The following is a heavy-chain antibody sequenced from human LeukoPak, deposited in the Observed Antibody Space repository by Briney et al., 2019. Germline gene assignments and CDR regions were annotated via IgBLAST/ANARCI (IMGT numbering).Heavy chain of an antibody. CDR1: GFTFSSYA. CDR2: ISGSGGRT. J-gene: IGHJ3*02. Sequence: GGSLRLSCAASGFTFSSYAMSWVRQAPGKGLEWVSAISGSGGRTYYADSVKGRFTISRDNSKNTLYLQMNSLRAEDTAVYYCASPLAYYDFWSGMTPAFDIWGQGTMVTVSS. V-gene: IGHV3-23*01. D-gene: IGHD3-3*01. CDR3: ASPLAYYDFWSGMTPAFDI.